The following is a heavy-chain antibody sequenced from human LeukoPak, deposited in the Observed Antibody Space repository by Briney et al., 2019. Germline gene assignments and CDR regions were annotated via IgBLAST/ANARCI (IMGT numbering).Heavy chain of an antibody. CDR1: GFTFSNYF. V-gene: IGHV3-23*01. CDR2: ISGSGGKT. Sequence: GGSLRLSCIASGFTFSNYFMSWVRQSPGKGLEWVSSISGSGGKTYYTDSVKGRFTISRDNSKNTLYLQMSSLRAEDTAVYYCAKASGWYVDYFDYWGQGTLVTVSS. J-gene: IGHJ4*02. D-gene: IGHD6-19*01. CDR3: AKASGWYVDYFDY.